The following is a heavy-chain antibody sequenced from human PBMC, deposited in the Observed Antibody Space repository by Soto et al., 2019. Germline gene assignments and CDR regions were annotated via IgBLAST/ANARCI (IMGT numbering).Heavy chain of an antibody. CDR2: INPSSGFT. D-gene: IGHD6-13*01. V-gene: IGHV1-2*02. Sequence: ASVKVSCKASGYTFTSYAMHWVRQAPGQGLEWMGWINPSSGFTNYAQNFQGRVTMTRDTSITTAYMELISLRSDDTAVYYCARDLHSSSWYRGWFDPWGQGTLVTVSS. CDR3: ARDLHSSSWYRGWFDP. CDR1: GYTFTSYA. J-gene: IGHJ5*02.